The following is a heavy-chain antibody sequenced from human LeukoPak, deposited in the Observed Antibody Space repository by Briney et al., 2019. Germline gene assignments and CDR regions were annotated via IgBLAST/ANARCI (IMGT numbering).Heavy chain of an antibody. J-gene: IGHJ4*02. CDR1: GGSFSGSY. Sequence: SETLSLTCAVYGGSFSGSYWSWIRQPPGKGLEWVGEINHGGGSNYNPSLKSRVTISVDTSKNQFSLKLTSVTSADTAVYYCARGYGSGSYYNVSPLRYFDYWGQGTLVTVSS. D-gene: IGHD3-10*01. CDR3: ARGYGSGSYYNVSPLRYFDY. V-gene: IGHV4-34*01. CDR2: INHGGGS.